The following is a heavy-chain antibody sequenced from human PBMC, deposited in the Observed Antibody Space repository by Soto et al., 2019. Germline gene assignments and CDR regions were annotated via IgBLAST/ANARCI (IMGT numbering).Heavy chain of an antibody. CDR2: ISSDGTTI. Sequence: GGSLRLSCAASGFTFSDYYMIWIRQAPGKGLEWVSYISSDGTTINYADSVKGRFTISRDNAKNSLYLQMYSLRAEDAAVYYCARPYYSYYGMDVWGQGTTVTVSS. CDR1: GFTFSDYY. CDR3: ARPYYSYYGMDV. J-gene: IGHJ6*02. V-gene: IGHV3-11*01.